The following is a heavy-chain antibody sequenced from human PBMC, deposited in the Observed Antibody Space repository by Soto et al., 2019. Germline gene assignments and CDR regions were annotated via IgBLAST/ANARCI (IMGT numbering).Heavy chain of an antibody. V-gene: IGHV1-69*13. J-gene: IGHJ4*02. CDR2: IIPIFGTA. CDR3: ARDRRRDGHNRGFDY. Sequence: SVKVSCKASGGTFSSYAISWVRQAPGQGLEWMGGIIPIFGTANYAQKFQGRVTITADESTSTAYMELSSLRSEDTAVYYCARDRRRDGHNRGFDYWGQGTLVTVSS. CDR1: GGTFSSYA.